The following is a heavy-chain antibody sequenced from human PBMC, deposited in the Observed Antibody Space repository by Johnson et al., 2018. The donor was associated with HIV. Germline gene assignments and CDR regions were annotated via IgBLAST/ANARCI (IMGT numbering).Heavy chain of an antibody. J-gene: IGHJ3*02. Sequence: QVHLVESGGGVVQPGRSVRLYCAASGFIFSTYGMHWVRQAPGKGLEWVSVIYSGGSTYYADSVKGRFTISRANSQNTLYLQMNSLRAEDTAVYYCARGRKDMEAADGLDNDGFDMWGQGTLVTVSS. CDR2: IYSGGST. D-gene: IGHD6-13*01. CDR1: GFIFSTYG. CDR3: ARGRKDMEAADGLDNDGFDM. V-gene: IGHV3-NL1*01.